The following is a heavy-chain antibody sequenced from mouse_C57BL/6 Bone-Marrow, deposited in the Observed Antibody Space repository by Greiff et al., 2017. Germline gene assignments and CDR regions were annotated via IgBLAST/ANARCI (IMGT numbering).Heavy chain of an antibody. CDR1: GFTFTDYY. CDR2: IRNKANGYTT. V-gene: IGHV7-3*01. J-gene: IGHJ2*01. CDR3: ARERSYYDDD. Sequence: EVQVVESGGGLVQPGGSLSLSCAASGFTFTDYYMSWVRQTPGKALEWLGFIRNKANGYTTEYSASVKGRFTISRDNSQSILYLQMHALRAEDSATDYCARERSYYDDDWGQGATLTVSS.